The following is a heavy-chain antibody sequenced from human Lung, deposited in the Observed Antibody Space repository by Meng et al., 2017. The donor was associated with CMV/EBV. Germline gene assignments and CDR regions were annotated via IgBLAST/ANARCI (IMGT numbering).Heavy chain of an antibody. CDR2: FIPRVNIA. CDR3: ARGRVGYNMNYFHD. V-gene: IGHV1-69*10. CDR1: GDTFTKYA. Sequence: SXXVSXKASGDTFTKYAISWVREAPGQGLEWLGGFIPRVNIANYAQKFQGRVTITADSSTNTGYMELRSLTSDDAAVYYCARGRVGYNMNYFHDLGQGTVVTVSS. D-gene: IGHD5-24*01. J-gene: IGHJ1*01.